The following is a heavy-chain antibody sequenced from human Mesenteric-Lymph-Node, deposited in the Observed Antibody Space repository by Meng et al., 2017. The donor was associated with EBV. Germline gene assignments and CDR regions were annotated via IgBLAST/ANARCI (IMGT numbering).Heavy chain of an antibody. CDR2: IDHSGRT. J-gene: IGHJ4*02. V-gene: IGHV4-4*02. Sequence: QVQLPGSGPGLVKPSGTLSLTCAVSGGSISSPHWWSWARQPPGKGLEWIGEIDHSGRTNYNPPLKSRVTISVDKSKSEFSLKLSSVTAADTAVYYCARAGSSGYSSFDYWGQGILVTVSS. CDR1: GGSISSPHW. CDR3: ARAGSSGYSSFDY. D-gene: IGHD3-22*01.